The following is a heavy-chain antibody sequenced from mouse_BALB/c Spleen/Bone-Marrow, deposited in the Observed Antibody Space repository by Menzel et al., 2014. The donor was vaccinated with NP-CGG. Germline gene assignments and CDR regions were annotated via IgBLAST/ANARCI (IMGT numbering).Heavy chain of an antibody. CDR1: GYSFTSYW. CDR3: TRRTATLDY. Sequence: VQLQQSGIVLARPGASVKMSCKASGYSFTSYWIHWVKQRPGQGLEWIGAIYPGDSDTSFNQKFKDKAKLTAVTSASTAYMELSSLTNEDSAVYYCTRRTATLDYWGQGTTLTVSS. V-gene: IGHV1-5*01. CDR2: IYPGDSDT. J-gene: IGHJ2*01. D-gene: IGHD1-2*01.